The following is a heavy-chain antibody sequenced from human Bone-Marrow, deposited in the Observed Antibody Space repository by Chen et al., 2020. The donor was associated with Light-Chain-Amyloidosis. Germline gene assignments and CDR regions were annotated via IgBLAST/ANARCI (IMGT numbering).Heavy chain of an antibody. CDR2: IIPIFGTA. V-gene: IGHV1-69*01. Sequence: QVQLVQSGAEVMKPGSSVKVSCKASGGTFSSYAISWVRQAPGQGLEWMGGIIPIFGTANYAQKFQGRVTITADESTSTAYMELSSLRSEDTAVYYCARVSITIFGVVSNYYYGMDVWGQGTTVTVSS. CDR1: GGTFSSYA. CDR3: ARVSITIFGVVSNYYYGMDV. J-gene: IGHJ6*02. D-gene: IGHD3-3*01.